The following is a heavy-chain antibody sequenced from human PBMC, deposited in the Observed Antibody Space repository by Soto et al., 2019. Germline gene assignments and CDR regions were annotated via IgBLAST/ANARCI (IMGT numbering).Heavy chain of an antibody. D-gene: IGHD1-20*01. CDR3: ARNHNWNDEISYYYYGMDV. V-gene: IGHV3-30*03. J-gene: IGHJ6*02. CDR1: GFTFSSYG. CDR2: ISYDGSNK. Sequence: GGSLRLSCAASGFTFSSYGMHWVRQVPGKGLEWVAVISYDGSNKYYADSVKGRFTISRDNAKNSLYLQMNSLRAEDTAVYYCARNHNWNDEISYYYYGMDVWGQGTTVTVSS.